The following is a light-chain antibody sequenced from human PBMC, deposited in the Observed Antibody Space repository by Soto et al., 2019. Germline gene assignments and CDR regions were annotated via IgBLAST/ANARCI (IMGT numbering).Light chain of an antibody. CDR1: SSNIGAGYD. CDR2: GNS. J-gene: IGLJ2*01. V-gene: IGLV1-40*01. Sequence: QSALTQPPSVSGAPGQRVTISCTGSSSNIGAGYDVHWYQQLPGTAPKLLIYGNSNRPSGVPDRFSGSKSGTSASLAITGLQAEDEADYYCQSYDSSRSGRGVFGGGTKLTVL. CDR3: QSYDSSRSGRGV.